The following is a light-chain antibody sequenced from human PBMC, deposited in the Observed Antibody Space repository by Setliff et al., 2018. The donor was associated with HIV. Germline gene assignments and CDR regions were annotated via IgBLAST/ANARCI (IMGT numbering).Light chain of an antibody. V-gene: IGLV2-14*02. CDR3: CSYTSSSTLV. CDR2: EVT. J-gene: IGLJ1*01. Sequence: QSALTQPASVSGSPGQSITISCTGTSSDVGSYNLVSWYQQHAGKAPKLMIYEVTRRPSGVSSRFSGSKSGNTASLTISGLQAEDEADYYCCSYTSSSTLVFGTGTKVTVL. CDR1: SSDVGSYNL.